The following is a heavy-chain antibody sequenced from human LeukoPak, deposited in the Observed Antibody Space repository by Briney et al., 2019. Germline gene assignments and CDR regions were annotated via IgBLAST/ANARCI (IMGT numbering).Heavy chain of an antibody. D-gene: IGHD2-15*01. CDR2: INHSGST. CDR3: AREGGYCSGGSCYDYYYMDV. Sequence: SETLSLTCAVYGGSFSGYYWSWIRQPPGKGLEWIGEINHSGSTNYNPSLKSRVTISVDTSKNQFSLKLSSVTAADTAVYYCAREGGYCSGGSCYDYYYMDVWGKGTTVTVSS. V-gene: IGHV4-34*01. J-gene: IGHJ6*03. CDR1: GGSFSGYY.